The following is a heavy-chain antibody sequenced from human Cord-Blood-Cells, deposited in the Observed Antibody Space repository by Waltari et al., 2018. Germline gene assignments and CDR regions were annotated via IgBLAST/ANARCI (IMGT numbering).Heavy chain of an antibody. V-gene: IGHV1-69*01. J-gene: IGHJ3*02. CDR2: IIPIFGTA. CDR1: GGTLRSYA. CDR3: ASPQVYDSSGYGAFDI. Sequence: QVQLVQSGAEEKKPRSSVEVSCKATGGTLRSYAISWVRQAPGQGLEWMGGIIPIFGTANYAQKFQGRVTITADESTSTAYMELSSLRSEDTAVYYCASPQVYDSSGYGAFDIWGQGTMVTVSS. D-gene: IGHD3-22*01.